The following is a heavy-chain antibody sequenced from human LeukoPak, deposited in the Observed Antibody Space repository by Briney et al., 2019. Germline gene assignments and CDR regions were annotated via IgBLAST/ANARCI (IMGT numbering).Heavy chain of an antibody. J-gene: IGHJ1*01. CDR1: GGTFSSYA. V-gene: IGHV1-18*01. CDR2: ISVYNGNK. Sequence: GASVKVSCKASGGTFSSYAISWVRQAPGQGLEWMGWISVYNGNKEYAKRFRGRVTMTTDTSTNTAYMELTDLRSDDTAMFYCARDIAVGDTRGEYFRHWGQGTLVTVSS. D-gene: IGHD1-26*01. CDR3: ARDIAVGDTRGEYFRH.